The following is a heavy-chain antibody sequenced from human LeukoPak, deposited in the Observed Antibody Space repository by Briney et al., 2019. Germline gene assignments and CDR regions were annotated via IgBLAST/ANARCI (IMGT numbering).Heavy chain of an antibody. CDR2: IYYSGST. V-gene: IGHV4-61*08. J-gene: IGHJ4*02. D-gene: IGHD2-21*02. Sequence: SQTLSLTCAVSGGSISSGGYSWSWIRQPPGKGLEWIGYIYYSGSTNYNPSLKSRVTISVDTSKNQFSLKLSSVTAADAAVYYCARGPEYCGGDCYSFDYWGQGTLVTVSS. CDR1: GGSISSGGYS. CDR3: ARGPEYCGGDCYSFDY.